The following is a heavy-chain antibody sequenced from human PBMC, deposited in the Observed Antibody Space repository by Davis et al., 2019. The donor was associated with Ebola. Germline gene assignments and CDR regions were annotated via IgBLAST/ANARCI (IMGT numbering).Heavy chain of an antibody. J-gene: IGHJ6*02. Sequence: ASVKVSCKASGYTFASYDINWVRQATGQGLEWMGWMNPNSGNTGYAQKFQGRVTMTRDTSISTAYMELSRLRSDDTAVYYCARQQGDTAMAKTYYYYYGMDVWGQGTTVTVSS. CDR2: MNPNSGNT. CDR1: GYTFASYD. CDR3: ARQQGDTAMAKTYYYYYGMDV. V-gene: IGHV1-8*02. D-gene: IGHD5-18*01.